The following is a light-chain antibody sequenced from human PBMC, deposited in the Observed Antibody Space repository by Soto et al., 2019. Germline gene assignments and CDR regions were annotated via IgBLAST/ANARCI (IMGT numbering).Light chain of an antibody. J-gene: IGKJ5*01. CDR1: ETIKSS. CDR2: ATS. V-gene: IGKV1-39*01. CDR3: QQSHSTVIT. Sequence: DIQMTQSPSSLSASVGDRVTISCRANETIKSSLNWYQQKPGEAPKLLIYATSHLQTGVPARISGSGSETDFSLTISILQFEDFATYYCQQSHSTVITFGQGTRL.